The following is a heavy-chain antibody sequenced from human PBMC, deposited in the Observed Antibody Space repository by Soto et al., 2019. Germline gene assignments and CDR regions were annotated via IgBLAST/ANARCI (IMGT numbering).Heavy chain of an antibody. Sequence: GGSLRLSCAASGFTFSSYSMYWGRQAPGKGVVGGSAISSSSSYIYYADSVKGRFTISIDNTKNSLYLQMNSLRAEDTAVYYWATVRPGYYDYWSGYYGYYYRMDVWGQGTTVTVSS. CDR1: GFTFSSYS. CDR3: ATVRPGYYDYWSGYYGYYYRMDV. V-gene: IGHV3-21*01. D-gene: IGHD3-3*01. J-gene: IGHJ6*02. CDR2: ISSSSSYI.